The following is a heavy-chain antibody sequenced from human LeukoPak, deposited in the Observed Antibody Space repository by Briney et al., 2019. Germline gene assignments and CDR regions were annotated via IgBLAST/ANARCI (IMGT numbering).Heavy chain of an antibody. CDR3: ARQPYSYYYILTGPKGWFDP. J-gene: IGHJ5*02. CDR2: IYYSGST. D-gene: IGHD3-9*01. V-gene: IGHV4-59*08. Sequence: SETLSLTCTVAGGSISSYYWSWIRQPPGKGLEWIGYIYYSGSTNYNPSLKSRVTISVDTSMNQFSLNLSSLTAADTAVYYCARQPYSYYYILTGPKGWFDPWGQGTLVTVSS. CDR1: GGSISSYY.